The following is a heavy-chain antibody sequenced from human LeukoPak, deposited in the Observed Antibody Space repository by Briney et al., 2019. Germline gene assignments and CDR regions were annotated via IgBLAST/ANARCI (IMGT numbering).Heavy chain of an antibody. Sequence: SETLSLTCTVSGGSISSYYWSWIRQPPGKGLEWIGYIYYSGSTNYNPSLKSRVTISVNTSKNQFSLKLSSVTAADTAVYYCARDRDSSGWYFFDYWGQGTLVTVSS. CDR2: IYYSGST. CDR1: GGSISSYY. D-gene: IGHD6-19*01. V-gene: IGHV4-59*01. CDR3: ARDRDSSGWYFFDY. J-gene: IGHJ4*02.